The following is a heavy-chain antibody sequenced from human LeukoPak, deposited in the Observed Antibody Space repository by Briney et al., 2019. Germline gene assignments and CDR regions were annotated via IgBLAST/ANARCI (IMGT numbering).Heavy chain of an antibody. V-gene: IGHV3-9*01. CDR3: AKDIGYSYGYYYYYGMDV. CDR1: GFTFDDYA. CDR2: ISWNSGSI. J-gene: IGHJ6*02. Sequence: GGSLRLSCAASGFTFDDYAMHWVRQAPGKGLEWVSGISWNSGSIGYADSVKGRFTISRDNAKNSLYLQMNGLRAEDTALYYCAKDIGYSYGYYYYYGMDVWGQGTTVTVSS. D-gene: IGHD5-18*01.